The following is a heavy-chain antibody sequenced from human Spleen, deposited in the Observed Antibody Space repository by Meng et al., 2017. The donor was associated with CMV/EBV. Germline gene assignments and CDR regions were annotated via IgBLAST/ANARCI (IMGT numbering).Heavy chain of an antibody. D-gene: IGHD5-18*01. CDR2: ISYIGTT. CDR3: TRESWDKGMERAVDY. CDR1: GGSINNYY. Sequence: GSLRLSCTVSGGSINNYYWSWIRQPPGKGLEWIGYISYIGTTNYNPSLKSRVTISLDTSKNQFSLKLTSVTAADTAIYYCTRESWDKGMERAVDYWGQGTLVTVSS. J-gene: IGHJ4*02. V-gene: IGHV4-59*01.